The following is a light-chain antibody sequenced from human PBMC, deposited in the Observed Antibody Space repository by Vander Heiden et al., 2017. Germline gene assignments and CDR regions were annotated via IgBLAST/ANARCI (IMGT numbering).Light chain of an antibody. V-gene: IGKV1-9*01. Sequence: DIELTQSPSSLSLSVGDRVTITCRASQGISSYLAWYQQKTGKAPKLLIYDASTLQSRVPSRFSGSGSGTKFTLTISSLQPEDFATYYCQQLNSYPQDTFGQGTKLEIK. CDR3: QQLNSYPQDT. CDR1: QGISSY. J-gene: IGKJ2*01. CDR2: DAS.